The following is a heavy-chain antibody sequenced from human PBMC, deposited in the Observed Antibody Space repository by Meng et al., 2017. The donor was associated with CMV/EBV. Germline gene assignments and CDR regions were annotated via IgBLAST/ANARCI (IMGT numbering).Heavy chain of an antibody. CDR3: ARDLYDDFWSGYYSYYGMDI. CDR1: GYTFTGYY. D-gene: IGHD3-3*01. J-gene: IGHJ6*02. CDR2: INPNSGGT. V-gene: IGHV1-2*02. Sequence: ASVKVSCKASGYTFTGYYMHWVRQAPGQGLEWMGWINPNSGGTNYAQKFQGRVTMTRDTSISTAYMELSRLRSDDTAVYYCARDLYDDFWSGYYSYYGMDIWGQGTTVTVSS.